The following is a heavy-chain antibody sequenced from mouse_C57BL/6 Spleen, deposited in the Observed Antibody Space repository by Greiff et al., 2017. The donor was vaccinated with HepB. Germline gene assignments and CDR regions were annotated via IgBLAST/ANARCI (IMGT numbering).Heavy chain of an antibody. D-gene: IGHD1-1*01. V-gene: IGHV1-64*01. CDR3: ARSGDYYGSSYWFAY. CDR1: GYTFTSYW. J-gene: IGHJ3*01. CDR2: IHPNSGST. Sequence: QVQLQQPGAELVKPGASVKLSCKASGYTFTSYWMHWVKQRPGQGLEWIGMIHPNSGSTNYNEKFKSKATLTVDKSSSTAYMQLSSLTSEYSAVYYCARSGDYYGSSYWFAYWGQGTLVTVSA.